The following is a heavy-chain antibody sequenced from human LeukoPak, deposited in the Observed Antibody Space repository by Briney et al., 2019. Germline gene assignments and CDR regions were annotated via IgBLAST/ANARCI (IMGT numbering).Heavy chain of an antibody. J-gene: IGHJ5*02. CDR3: ARDPACITTNRCYPTLFAP. CDR1: GFTFDSYS. D-gene: IGHD2-15*01. CDR2: INNSSGTK. V-gene: IGHV3-48*01. Sequence: PGGSLRLSCAASGFTFDSYSMNWVRQAPGKGLEWMAYINNSSGTKYYADSVNGRFTISRDNAKNSLYLHITGLRAEDTAVYYCARDPACITTNRCYPTLFAPWGQGTLVTVSS.